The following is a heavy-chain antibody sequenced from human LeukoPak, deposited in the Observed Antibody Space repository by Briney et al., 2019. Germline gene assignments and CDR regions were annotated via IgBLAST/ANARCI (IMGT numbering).Heavy chain of an antibody. V-gene: IGHV4-4*07. J-gene: IGHJ6*03. Sequence: SETLSLTCTVSSGSISIYYWNWIRQPAGKGLEWIGRIFTSGITNYNPSLKSRVTMSVDTSKNQFSLKLTSATAADTAVYYCARESSGTYHNPLGYMDVWGKGTTVTVSS. CDR1: SGSISIYY. CDR3: ARESSGTYHNPLGYMDV. CDR2: IFTSGIT. D-gene: IGHD3-10*01.